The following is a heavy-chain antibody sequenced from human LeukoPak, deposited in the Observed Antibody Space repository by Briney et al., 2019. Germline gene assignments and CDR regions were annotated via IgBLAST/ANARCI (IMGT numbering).Heavy chain of an antibody. CDR2: IIPIFGTA. J-gene: IGHJ3*02. Sequence: SVKVPCKASGGTFSSYAISWVRQAPGQGLEWMGGIIPIFGTANYAQKFQGRVTITADESTSTAYMELSSLRSEDTAVYYCRGYSSGWYFKGAFDIWGQGTMVAVSS. D-gene: IGHD6-19*01. CDR3: RGYSSGWYFKGAFDI. V-gene: IGHV1-69*13. CDR1: GGTFSSYA.